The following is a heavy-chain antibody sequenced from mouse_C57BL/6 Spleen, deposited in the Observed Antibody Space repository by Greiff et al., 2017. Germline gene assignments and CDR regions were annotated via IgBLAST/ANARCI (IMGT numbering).Heavy chain of an antibody. J-gene: IGHJ1*03. V-gene: IGHV1-26*01. CDR2: INPNNGGT. Sequence: EVQLQQSGPELVKPGASVKISCKASGYTFTDYYMNWVKQSHGKSLEWIGDINPNNGGTSYNQKFKGKATLTVDKSSSTAYMELRSLTSEDSAVYYCASPGYWYFDVWGTGTTGTVSS. CDR1: GYTFTDYY. CDR3: ASPGYWYFDV.